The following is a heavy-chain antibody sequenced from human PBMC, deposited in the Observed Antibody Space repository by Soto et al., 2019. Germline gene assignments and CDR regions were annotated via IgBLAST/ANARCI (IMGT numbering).Heavy chain of an antibody. CDR2: MNPDSGNT. CDR1: GYSFPNHE. Sequence: ASVKVSCKASGYSFPNHEINWVRQAPGRGLEWMGWMNPDSGNTGYAQKFQGRVTMTRNTSISTAYMELSSLRSEDTAVYYCAREVSYWFDPWGQGTLVTVSS. CDR3: AREVSYWFDP. V-gene: IGHV1-8*01. J-gene: IGHJ5*02. D-gene: IGHD2-8*01.